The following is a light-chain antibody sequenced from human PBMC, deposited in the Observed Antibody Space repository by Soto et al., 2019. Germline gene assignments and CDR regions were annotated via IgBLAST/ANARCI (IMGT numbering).Light chain of an antibody. V-gene: IGKV3-11*01. Sequence: EIVLTQSPATLSLSPGERATLSCRASQSISNYLVWYQQKPGQAPRLLIYDASNRATGIPARFSGSGSGTDFTLTISSLEPEDFAIYYCQQRSHWPPLTFGGGTKVEIK. CDR3: QQRSHWPPLT. CDR1: QSISNY. CDR2: DAS. J-gene: IGKJ4*01.